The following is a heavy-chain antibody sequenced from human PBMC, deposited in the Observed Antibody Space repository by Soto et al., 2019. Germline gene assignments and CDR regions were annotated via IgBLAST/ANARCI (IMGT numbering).Heavy chain of an antibody. CDR2: ISYDGSNK. CDR3: ARGGSYGPYYFDY. D-gene: IGHD5-18*01. J-gene: IGHJ4*02. Sequence: GGSLRLSCAASGFTFSSYAMHWVRQAPGKGLEWVAVISYDGSNKYYADSVKGRFTISRDNSKNTLYLQMNSLRAEDTAVYYFARGGSYGPYYFDYWGQGTLVTVSS. V-gene: IGHV3-30-3*01. CDR1: GFTFSSYA.